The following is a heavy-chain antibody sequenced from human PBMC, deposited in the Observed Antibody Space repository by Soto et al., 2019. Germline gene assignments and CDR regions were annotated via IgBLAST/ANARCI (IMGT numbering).Heavy chain of an antibody. V-gene: IGHV3-23*01. CDR3: AKDRDWNYDYYYYGMDV. Sequence: GGSLRLSCAASGFTFSSYAMSWVRQAPGKGLEWVSAISGSGGSTYYADSVKGRFTISRDNSKNTLYLQMNSLRAEDTAVYYCAKDRDWNYDYYYYGMDVWGQGTTVTVSS. CDR2: ISGSGGST. J-gene: IGHJ6*02. D-gene: IGHD1-7*01. CDR1: GFTFSSYA.